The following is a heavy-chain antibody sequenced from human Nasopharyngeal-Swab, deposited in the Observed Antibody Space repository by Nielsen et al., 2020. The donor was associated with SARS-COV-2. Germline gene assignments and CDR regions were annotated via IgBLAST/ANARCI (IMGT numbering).Heavy chain of an antibody. J-gene: IGHJ4*02. CDR2: INPSGGST. V-gene: IGHV1-46*01. CDR1: GYTFTNYY. D-gene: IGHD4-17*01. Sequence: ASVKVSCKASGYTFTNYYIHWMRQAPGQGLEWMGIINPSGGSTNYAQKFQGRVTMTRDTSTSTVYMELSSLRSEDTALYYCARVKDSGDSPDYWGQGTPVTVSS. CDR3: ARVKDSGDSPDY.